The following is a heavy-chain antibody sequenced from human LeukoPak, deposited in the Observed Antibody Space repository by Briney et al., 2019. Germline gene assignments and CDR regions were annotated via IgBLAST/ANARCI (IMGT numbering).Heavy chain of an antibody. CDR1: GGSISSYY. J-gene: IGHJ4*02. CDR3: ARHADGNQVDY. V-gene: IGHV4-59*01. CDR2: IYYSGST. D-gene: IGHD4-17*01. Sequence: SETLSLTCTVSGGSISSYYWSWIRQPPGKGLEWIGYIYYSGSTNYNPSLKSRVTISVDMSKNQFSLKLSSVTAADTAVYYCARHADGNQVDYWGQGTLVTVSS.